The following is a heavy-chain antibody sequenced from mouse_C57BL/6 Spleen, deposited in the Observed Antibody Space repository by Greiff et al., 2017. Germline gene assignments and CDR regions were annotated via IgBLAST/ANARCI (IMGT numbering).Heavy chain of an antibody. Sequence: EVQLQQSGPELVKPGASVKISCKASGYTFTDYYMNWVKQSHGKSLEWIGDINPNNGGTSYNQKFKGKATLTVDKSSSTAYMELRSLTSEDSAVYYCARSDDYDVYYFDYWGQGTTLTVSS. J-gene: IGHJ2*01. V-gene: IGHV1-26*01. CDR1: GYTFTDYY. CDR3: ARSDDYDVYYFDY. CDR2: INPNNGGT. D-gene: IGHD2-4*01.